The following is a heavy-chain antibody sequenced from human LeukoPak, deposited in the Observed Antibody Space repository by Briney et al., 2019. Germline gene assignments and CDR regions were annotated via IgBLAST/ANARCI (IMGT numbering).Heavy chain of an antibody. J-gene: IGHJ2*01. CDR3: ARDADTSGSYWYFDL. CDR1: GFTLSYYG. V-gene: IGHV3-33*01. D-gene: IGHD3-22*01. Sequence: GGSLRLSCAASGFTLSYYGMHWVRQAPGKGLEWVALIWSDGSNENYADSVTGRFTISRDTSRNTLYLQMHSLRAEDTAVYYCARDADTSGSYWYFDLWGRGTQVTVSS. CDR2: IWSDGSNE.